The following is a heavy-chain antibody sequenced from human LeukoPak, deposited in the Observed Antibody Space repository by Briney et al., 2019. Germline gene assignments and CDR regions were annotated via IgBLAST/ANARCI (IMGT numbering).Heavy chain of an antibody. J-gene: IGHJ4*02. CDR1: GFTFSSYS. Sequence: GGSLRLSCAGSGFTFSSYSMNWVRQAPGKGLEWVSSISSSSSYIYYADSVKGRFTISRDNAKNSLYLQMNSLRAEDTAVYYCASISSGWYWDYWGQGTLVTVSS. V-gene: IGHV3-21*01. CDR3: ASISSGWYWDY. D-gene: IGHD6-19*01. CDR2: ISSSSSYI.